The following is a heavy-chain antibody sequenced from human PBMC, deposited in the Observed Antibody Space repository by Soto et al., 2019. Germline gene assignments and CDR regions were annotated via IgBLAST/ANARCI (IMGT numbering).Heavy chain of an antibody. Sequence: GGSLRLSCAASGFTFSSYGMHWVRQAPGKGLEWVAVISYDGSNKYYADSVKGRFTISRDNSKNTLYLQMNSLRAEDTAVYYCAEERGTGPAEEDAFDIWGQGTMVTVSS. D-gene: IGHD3-9*01. CDR2: ISYDGSNK. CDR1: GFTFSSYG. J-gene: IGHJ3*02. V-gene: IGHV3-30*18. CDR3: AEERGTGPAEEDAFDI.